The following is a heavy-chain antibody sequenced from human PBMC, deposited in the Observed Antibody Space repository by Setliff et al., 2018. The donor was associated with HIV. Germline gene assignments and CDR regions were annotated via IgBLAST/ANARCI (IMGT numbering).Heavy chain of an antibody. V-gene: IGHV1-3*01. D-gene: IGHD3-10*01. Sequence: ASVKVSCKASGYTFTTYSLHWVRQAPGHSLEWMGWINVGNGDTKYSPELQGRISVTRDTSANTAYMELSSLRSDDTAVYFCARGALLAVFDFDHWGQGTQVTVSS. J-gene: IGHJ4*02. CDR1: GYTFTTYS. CDR3: ARGALLAVFDFDH. CDR2: INVGNGDT.